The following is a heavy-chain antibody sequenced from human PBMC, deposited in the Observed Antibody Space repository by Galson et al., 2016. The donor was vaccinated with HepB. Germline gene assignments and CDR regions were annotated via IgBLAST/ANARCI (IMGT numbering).Heavy chain of an antibody. Sequence: SVKVSCKASGGIFNSYGIRWVRQAPGQGLEWMGGIIPLFGTPNYAQKFQGRVTITADKSTSTAYMELSSLRFEDTAVYYCARVGRGYDFWSGYYYPADYWGQGTLVTVSS. V-gene: IGHV1-69*06. CDR2: IIPLFGTP. D-gene: IGHD3-3*01. CDR3: ARVGRGYDFWSGYYYPADY. CDR1: GGIFNSYG. J-gene: IGHJ4*02.